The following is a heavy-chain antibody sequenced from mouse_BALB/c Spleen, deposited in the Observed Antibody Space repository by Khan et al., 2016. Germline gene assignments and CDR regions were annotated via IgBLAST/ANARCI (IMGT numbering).Heavy chain of an antibody. D-gene: IGHD2-4*01. CDR3: ARPYEYRDFDV. V-gene: IGHV1-7*01. CDR2: INPSTGYT. Sequence: QVRLQQSGAELAKPGASVKMSCKASGYTFTSYWMHWVKQRLGQGLEWIGYINPSTGYTEYNQTFKDKATLTADKSSSTAYMQLSSLTSEDSAVYCCARPYEYRDFDVWGAGTTVTVSS. CDR1: GYTFTSYW. J-gene: IGHJ1*01.